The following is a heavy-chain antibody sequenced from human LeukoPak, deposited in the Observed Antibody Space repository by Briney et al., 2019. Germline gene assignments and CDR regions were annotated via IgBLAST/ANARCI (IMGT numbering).Heavy chain of an antibody. V-gene: IGHV3-21*03. CDR1: GFTFSSYS. J-gene: IGHJ4*02. CDR3: ARDPTPEGFDY. CDR2: ISSSSSYI. Sequence: GGSLRLSCAASGFTFSSYSMNWVRQAPGKGLEWVSSISSSSSYIYYSDSVRGRFTISRDNAKNSLYLQMNSLRAEDAAVYYCARDPTPEGFDYWGQGTLVTVSS.